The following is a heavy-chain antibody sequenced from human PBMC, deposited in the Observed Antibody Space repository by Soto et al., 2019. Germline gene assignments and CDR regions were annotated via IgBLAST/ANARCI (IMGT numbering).Heavy chain of an antibody. CDR1: GGSINSGRSS. CDR3: VRESTTSGPNWFDT. J-gene: IGHJ5*02. CDR2: IYHSGST. D-gene: IGHD1-1*01. V-gene: IGHV4-30-2*06. Sequence: LSETLSLTCSVSGGSINSGRSSWNWIRQSPGKGLEWIAYIYHSGSTYYNPSLKSRVTISVDRSENQFSLKLTSVTAADTAVYYCVRESTTSGPNWFDTWGPGILVTVSS.